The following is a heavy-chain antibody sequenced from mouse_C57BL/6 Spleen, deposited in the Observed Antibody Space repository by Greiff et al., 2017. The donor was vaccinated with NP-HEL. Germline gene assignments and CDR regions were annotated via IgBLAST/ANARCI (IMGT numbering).Heavy chain of an antibody. CDR2: IDPSDSYT. V-gene: IGHV1-59*01. CDR3: ARWGNDYFDY. D-gene: IGHD2-3*01. J-gene: IGHJ2*01. CDR1: GYTFTSYW. Sequence: QVQLQQSGAELVRPGTSVKLSCKASGYTFTSYWMHWVKQRPGQGLEWIGVIDPSDSYTNYNQKFKGKATLTVDTSSSTAYMQLSSLTSEDSAVYYCARWGNDYFDYWGQGTTLTVSS.